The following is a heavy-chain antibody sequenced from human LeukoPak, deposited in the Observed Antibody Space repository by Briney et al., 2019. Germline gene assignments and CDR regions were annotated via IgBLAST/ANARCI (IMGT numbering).Heavy chain of an antibody. Sequence: GGSVRLSCKASGYTFNDYCMSWVRQAPGQGLEWMGCINPNSGGTNYAQKLQGRVTMSRDTSISTAYMQLSSLRADDTALYYCARGGIQLWLLVDYWGQRPRLTVPS. V-gene: IGHV1-2*02. J-gene: IGHJ4*02. CDR3: ARGGIQLWLLVDY. CDR2: INPNSGGT. D-gene: IGHD5-18*01. CDR1: GYTFNDYC.